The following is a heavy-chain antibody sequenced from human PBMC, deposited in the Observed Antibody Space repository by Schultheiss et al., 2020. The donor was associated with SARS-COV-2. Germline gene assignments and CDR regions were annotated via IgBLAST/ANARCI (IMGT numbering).Heavy chain of an antibody. Sequence: ASVKVSCKDSGYTFTGYYMHWVRQAPGQGLEWMGWINPNSGGTNYAQKFQGWVTMTRDTSISTAYMELSRLRSDDTAVYYCARGYCSSTSCYGAFDIWGQGTMVTVSS. CDR2: INPNSGGT. CDR3: ARGYCSSTSCYGAFDI. V-gene: IGHV1-2*04. J-gene: IGHJ3*02. D-gene: IGHD2-2*01. CDR1: GYTFTGYY.